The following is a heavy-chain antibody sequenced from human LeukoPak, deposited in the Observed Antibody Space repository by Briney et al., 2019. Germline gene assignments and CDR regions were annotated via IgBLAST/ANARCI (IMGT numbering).Heavy chain of an antibody. V-gene: IGHV3-15*01. Sequence: GGSLRLSCAASGFTFSNAWMSWVRQAPGKGLEWVGRIKSKTDGGTTDYAAPVKGRFTISRDDSKNTLYLQMNSLKTEDTAVYYCTTDPLSDCSSTSCFPDPPSDYWGQGTLVTVSS. CDR2: IKSKTDGGTT. CDR1: GFTFSNAW. CDR3: TTDPLSDCSSTSCFPDPPSDY. J-gene: IGHJ4*02. D-gene: IGHD2-2*01.